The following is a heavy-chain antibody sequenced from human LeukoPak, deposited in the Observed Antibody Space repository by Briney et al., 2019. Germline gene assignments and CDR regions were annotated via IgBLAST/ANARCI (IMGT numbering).Heavy chain of an antibody. CDR2: ITHTGGTM. J-gene: IGHJ4*02. CDR3: ARSCGIRYFDWLPSQNYYFDY. D-gene: IGHD3-9*01. V-gene: IGHV3-11*04. CDR1: GFTFSDHY. Sequence: PGGSLRLSCAASGFTFSDHYMGWIRQAPGKGLEWVSYITHTGGTMFYSESVKGRFTISRDNSKNSLYLQMNSLRAEDTAVYYCARSCGIRYFDWLPSQNYYFDYWGQGTLVTVSS.